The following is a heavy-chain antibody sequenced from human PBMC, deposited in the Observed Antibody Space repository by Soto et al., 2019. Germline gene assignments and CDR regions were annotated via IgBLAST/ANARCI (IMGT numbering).Heavy chain of an antibody. CDR1: GFSFTTTRMG. CDR3: EHRDSTGTTSYFDS. CDR2: IYWDGES. V-gene: IGHV2-5*02. Sequence: QITLKEAGPTLVKPTETLTLTCTFSGFSFTTTRMGVGWTRQPPGKALEWLAIIYWDGESRYNPLLSRRLTLTEDTSKSRVVLTMTNMDPKDTATYYCEHRDSTGTTSYFDSWGQGIPVTVAS. J-gene: IGHJ4*02. D-gene: IGHD1-1*01.